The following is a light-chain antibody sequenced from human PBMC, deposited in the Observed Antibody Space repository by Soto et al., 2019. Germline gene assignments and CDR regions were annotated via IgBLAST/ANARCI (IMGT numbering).Light chain of an antibody. CDR3: QQRNYPLT. V-gene: IGKV3-11*01. Sequence: EIVLTQSPATLSLSPGERATLSCRASQSVGRNLGWYQQKPGQSPRLLIYDASNRATGIPARFSGSGSGTDFTLSTSTLGAEDLAVYYCQQRNYPLTFGGGTKVEI. CDR2: DAS. CDR1: QSVGRN. J-gene: IGKJ4*01.